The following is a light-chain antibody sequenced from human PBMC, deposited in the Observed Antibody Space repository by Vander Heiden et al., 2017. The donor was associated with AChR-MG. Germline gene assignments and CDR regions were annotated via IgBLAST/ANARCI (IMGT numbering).Light chain of an antibody. J-gene: IGLJ2*01. CDR2: EVN. Sequence: QSALTQPPSASGSPGQSVTISCTGTSSDVGGYNYVSWYQQHPGKAPKLIIHEVNKRPSGVPDRFTGSKSGNTASLTVSGLQADDEADYYCGSYAGSIDWGLVFGGGTKLTVL. CDR1: SSDVGGYNY. V-gene: IGLV2-8*01. CDR3: GSYAGSIDWGLV.